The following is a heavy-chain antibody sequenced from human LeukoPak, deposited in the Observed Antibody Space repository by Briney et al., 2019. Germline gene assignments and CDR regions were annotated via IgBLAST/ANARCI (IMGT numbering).Heavy chain of an antibody. CDR1: GGSICSYY. J-gene: IGHJ4*02. V-gene: IGHV4-59*08. CDR3: ARVVRYCSGGRCYLVFDD. D-gene: IGHD2-15*01. Sequence: SETLSLTCTVSGGSICSYYRSWIRQPPGKGLEWIGYIYYSGSTNYNPSLKSRVTISVDTSKNQFSLKLSSVTAADTAVYYCARVVRYCSGGRCYLVFDDWGQGTLVTLSS. CDR2: IYYSGST.